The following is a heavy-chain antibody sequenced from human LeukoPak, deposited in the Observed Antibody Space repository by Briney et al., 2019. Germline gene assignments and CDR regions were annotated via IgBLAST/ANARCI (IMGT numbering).Heavy chain of an antibody. CDR3: VKEAYYGWGSSPIFYFDY. J-gene: IGHJ4*02. V-gene: IGHV3-30*04. D-gene: IGHD3-10*01. Sequence: LAGKSLRLSCVASGFSFSDSVIHWVRQAPGKGLEWVAVISHDVKTTYYADSAKGRFTISRDNSRNTVFLQMNRLRPEDTAVYYCVKEAYYGWGSSPIFYFDYWGQGTRVTVSS. CDR1: GFSFSDSV. CDR2: ISHDVKTT.